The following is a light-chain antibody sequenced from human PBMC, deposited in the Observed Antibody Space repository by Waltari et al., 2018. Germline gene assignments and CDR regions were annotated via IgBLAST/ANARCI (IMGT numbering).Light chain of an antibody. J-gene: IGKJ2*01. CDR1: QSVGSN. Sequence: EIVMTQSPATLSVSPGERANLSCRASQSVGSNLAWYQQKPGQAPRLLIYGAPTRATGIPARFSGSWSGTEFTLTISSLQSEEFAVYYCQQYNNWPPYTFGQGTKLEIK. CDR2: GAP. CDR3: QQYNNWPPYT. V-gene: IGKV3-15*01.